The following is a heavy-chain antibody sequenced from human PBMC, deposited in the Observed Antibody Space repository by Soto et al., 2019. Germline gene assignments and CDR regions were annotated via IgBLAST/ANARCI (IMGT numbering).Heavy chain of an antibody. V-gene: IGHV2-70*04. CDR3: ARAFYGMEV. Sequence: SGPTLVNPTQTLTLTCTVSGFSLSGTGMRVTWIRQPPGKALEWLARIDWEDTKLYSTSLKTRLSISKDTSKNQVVLTMTNMDPADTATYYCARAFYGMEVWGAGTTVTVS. CDR1: GFSLSGTGMR. CDR2: IDWEDTK. J-gene: IGHJ6*02.